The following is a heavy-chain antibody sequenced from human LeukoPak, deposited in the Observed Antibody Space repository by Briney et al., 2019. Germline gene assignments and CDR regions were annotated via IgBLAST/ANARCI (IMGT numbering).Heavy chain of an antibody. D-gene: IGHD3-22*01. Sequence: GESLKISCKGSGYIFTSYWIGWVRQMPGKGLEWMGIIYPGDSDTRYSPSFQGQVTISADKSISTAYLQWSSLKASDTAMYYCARGSLYDSSGYYLTRPANWFDPWGQGTLVTVSS. J-gene: IGHJ5*02. CDR3: ARGSLYDSSGYYLTRPANWFDP. V-gene: IGHV5-51*01. CDR1: GYIFTSYW. CDR2: IYPGDSDT.